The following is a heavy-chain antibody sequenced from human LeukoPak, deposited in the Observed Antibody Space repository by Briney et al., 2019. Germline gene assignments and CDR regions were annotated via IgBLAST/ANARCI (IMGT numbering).Heavy chain of an antibody. V-gene: IGHV4-34*01. CDR1: GGSFSGYY. J-gene: IGHJ3*02. CDR2: INHSGST. CDR3: ARDLGGNNWDAFDI. Sequence: SETLSLTCAVYGGSFSGYYWSWIRQPPGKGLEWIGEINHSGSTNFNPSLKSRVTISVDTSKNQFSLKLSSVTAADTAVYYCARDLGGNNWDAFDIWGQGTMVTVSS. D-gene: IGHD1-20*01.